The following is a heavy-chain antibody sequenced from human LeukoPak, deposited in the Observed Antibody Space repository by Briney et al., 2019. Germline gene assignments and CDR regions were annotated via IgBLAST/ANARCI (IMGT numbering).Heavy chain of an antibody. CDR3: AKESGYSSGWCDY. J-gene: IGHJ4*02. V-gene: IGHV3-9*01. Sequence: GGSLRLSCAASGFTFDDYAMHWVRQAPGKGLQWVSGISWNSGSIAYADSVKGRFTISRDSSKNTLYLQMNSLRAEDTAVYYCAKESGYSSGWCDYWGQGTLVTVSS. CDR2: ISWNSGSI. D-gene: IGHD6-19*01. CDR1: GFTFDDYA.